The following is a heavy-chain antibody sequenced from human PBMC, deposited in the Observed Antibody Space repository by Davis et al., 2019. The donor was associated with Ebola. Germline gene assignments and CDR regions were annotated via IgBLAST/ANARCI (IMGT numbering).Heavy chain of an antibody. CDR2: IIPIFGTA. CDR3: ASETYYDFWSGPNWYGMDV. D-gene: IGHD3-3*01. Sequence: AASVKVSCKASGGTFSSYAISWVRQAPGQGLEWMGGIIPIFGTANYAQKFQGRVTITADKSTSTAYMELSSLRSEDTAVYYCASETYYDFWSGPNWYGMDVWGQGTTVTVSS. V-gene: IGHV1-69*06. J-gene: IGHJ6*02. CDR1: GGTFSSYA.